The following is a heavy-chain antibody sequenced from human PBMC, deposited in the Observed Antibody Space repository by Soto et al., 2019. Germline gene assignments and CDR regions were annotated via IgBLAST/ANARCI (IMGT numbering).Heavy chain of an antibody. D-gene: IGHD3-22*01. J-gene: IGHJ4*02. V-gene: IGHV1-69*13. CDR3: ARDNKNYDSSGYSSFDY. CDR1: GGTFSSYA. Sequence: SVKVSCKASGGTFSSYAISWVRQAPGQGLEWMGGIIPIFGTANYAQKFQGRVTITADESTSTAYMELSSLRSEDTAVYYCARDNKNYDSSGYSSFDYWGQGTLVTVSS. CDR2: IIPIFGTA.